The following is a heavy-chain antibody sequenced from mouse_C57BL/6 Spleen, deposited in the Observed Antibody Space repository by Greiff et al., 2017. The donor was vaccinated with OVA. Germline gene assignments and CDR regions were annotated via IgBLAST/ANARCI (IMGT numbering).Heavy chain of an antibody. CDR2: IDPENGDT. D-gene: IGHD2-4*01. Sequence: VQLQQSGAELVRPGASVKLSCTASGFNIKDDYMHWVKQRPEQGLEWIGWIDPENGDTEYASKFQGKATITADTSSNTAYLQLSSLTSEDTAVYYCTLGYYDYDVNYWGQGTTLTVSS. V-gene: IGHV14-4*01. CDR3: TLGYYDYDVNY. J-gene: IGHJ2*01. CDR1: GFNIKDDY.